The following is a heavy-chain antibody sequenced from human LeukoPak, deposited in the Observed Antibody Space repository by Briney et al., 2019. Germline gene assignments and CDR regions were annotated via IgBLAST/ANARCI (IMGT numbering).Heavy chain of an antibody. Sequence: SETLSLTCTVSGRSISSFYWSWIRQPPGKGLEWIGYIYNSGSANYNPSLKSRVTISVDTSKNQFSLELTSVTAADTAVYYCARSNYYDSSGYFSYAFDIWGQGTMVTVSS. J-gene: IGHJ3*02. D-gene: IGHD3-22*01. CDR2: IYNSGSA. CDR3: ARSNYYDSSGYFSYAFDI. V-gene: IGHV4-59*08. CDR1: GRSISSFY.